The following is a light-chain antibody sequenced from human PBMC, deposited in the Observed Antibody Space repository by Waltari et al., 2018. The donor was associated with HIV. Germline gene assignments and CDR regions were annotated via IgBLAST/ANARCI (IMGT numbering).Light chain of an antibody. CDR2: GNI. V-gene: IGLV1-40*01. J-gene: IGLJ3*02. Sequence: QSVLTQPPSVSGAPGQRVTIPCTGTSSNIRAGDDVHWYQQFPGTAPKLLIYGNINRPSGVPDRFSGSKSGTSASLAITGLQAEDEADYYCQSYDTSLSGVFGGGTKLTVL. CDR1: SSNIRAGDD. CDR3: QSYDTSLSGV.